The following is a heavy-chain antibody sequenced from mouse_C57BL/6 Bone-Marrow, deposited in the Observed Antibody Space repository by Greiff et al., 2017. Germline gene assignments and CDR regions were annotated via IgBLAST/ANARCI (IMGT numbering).Heavy chain of an antibody. CDR1: GFSLSTFGMG. V-gene: IGHV8-8*01. Sequence: QVTLKESGPGILQPSQTLSLTCSFSGFSLSTFGMGVGWLRPPSGQGLEWLAHIWWDDDKYYNPALKRRLTISKDTSKNQVFLKIANVDTADTATYYCARIGYYCSSPLMWYFDVWGTGTTVTVSS. D-gene: IGHD1-1*01. CDR2: IWWDDDK. J-gene: IGHJ1*03. CDR3: ARIGYYCSSPLMWYFDV.